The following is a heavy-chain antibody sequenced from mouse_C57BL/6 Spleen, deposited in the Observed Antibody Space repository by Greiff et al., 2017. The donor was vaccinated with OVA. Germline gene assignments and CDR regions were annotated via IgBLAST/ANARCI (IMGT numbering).Heavy chain of an antibody. CDR2: IHPNSGST. J-gene: IGHJ3*01. CDR3: ARETVESPSWFAY. CDR1: GYTFTSYW. D-gene: IGHD1-1*01. Sequence: QVQLQQPGAELVKPGASVKLSCKASGYTFTSYWMHWVKQRPGQGLEWIGMIHPNSGSTNYNEKFKSKATLTVDKSSSTAYMQLSSLTSEDSAVYYCARETVESPSWFAYWGQGTLVTVSA. V-gene: IGHV1-64*01.